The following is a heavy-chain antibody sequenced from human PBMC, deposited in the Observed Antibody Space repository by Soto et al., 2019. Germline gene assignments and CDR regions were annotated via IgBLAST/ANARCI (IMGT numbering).Heavy chain of an antibody. CDR2: INAGNGNT. V-gene: IGHV1-3*01. CDR3: ASSFLEWYTWFDP. Sequence: GASVKVSCKASGYTFTSYAMHWVRQAPGQRLEWMGWINAGNGNTKYSQKFQGRVTITRDTSASTAYMELSSLRSEGTAVYYCASSFLEWYTWFDPRGQGALVPVSA. J-gene: IGHJ5*02. D-gene: IGHD3-3*02. CDR1: GYTFTSYA.